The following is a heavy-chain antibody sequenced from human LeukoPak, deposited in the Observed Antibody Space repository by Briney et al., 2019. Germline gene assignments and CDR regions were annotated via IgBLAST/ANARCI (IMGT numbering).Heavy chain of an antibody. Sequence: PSGTLSLTCAVSGGSVSSTNWWIWFRQPPGKGLEWIGEVHLDGRTNYNPSLTGRLTMSVDLYENHISLKLTSVTAADTAVYCCAREGGFYRPLDYSGQGTLVTVSS. V-gene: IGHV4-4*01. CDR1: GGSVSSTNW. D-gene: IGHD3-3*01. J-gene: IGHJ4*02. CDR2: VHLDGRT. CDR3: AREGGFYRPLDY.